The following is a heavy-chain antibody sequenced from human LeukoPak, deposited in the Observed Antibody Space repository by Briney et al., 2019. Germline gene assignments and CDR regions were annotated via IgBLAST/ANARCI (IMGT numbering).Heavy chain of an antibody. CDR1: GFTFSTYT. D-gene: IGHD1-26*01. CDR3: AKDKFPQWELGSLLDY. J-gene: IGHJ4*02. Sequence: GGSLRLSCVASGFTFSTYTMNWVRQAPGKGLEWVSHISWDGGRTYYADSVKGRSTISRDNSKNSLYLQMNSLRTEDTALYYCAKDKFPQWELGSLLDYWGQGTLVTVSS. CDR2: ISWDGGRT. V-gene: IGHV3-43*01.